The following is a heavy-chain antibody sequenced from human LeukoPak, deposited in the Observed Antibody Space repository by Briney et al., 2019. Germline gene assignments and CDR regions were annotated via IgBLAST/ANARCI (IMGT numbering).Heavy chain of an antibody. D-gene: IGHD2-15*01. CDR1: GYTFTGYY. V-gene: IGHV1-2*02. CDR3: AVKEVAATFPNYYYGMDV. CDR2: INPNSGGT. J-gene: IGHJ6*02. Sequence: GASVKVSCKASGYTFTGYYMHWVRQAPGQGLEWMGWINPNSGGTNYAQKFQGRVTMTRDTSISTAYMELSRLRSDDTAVYYCAVKEVAATFPNYYYGMDVWGQGTTVTVSS.